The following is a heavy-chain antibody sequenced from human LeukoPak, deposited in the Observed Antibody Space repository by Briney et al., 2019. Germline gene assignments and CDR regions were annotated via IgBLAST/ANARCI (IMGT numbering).Heavy chain of an antibody. CDR1: GLTFRNYG. Sequence: GGSLRLSCAASGLTFRNYGMHWVRQAPGKGLEWVAVIWYDGSNQYYVDSVKGRFTVSRDNAKNTLYLQMNSLRAEDTAVYYCATRPVKDYYGMDVWGQGTTVTVSS. V-gene: IGHV3-33*01. CDR2: IWYDGSNQ. CDR3: ATRPVKDYYGMDV. J-gene: IGHJ6*02.